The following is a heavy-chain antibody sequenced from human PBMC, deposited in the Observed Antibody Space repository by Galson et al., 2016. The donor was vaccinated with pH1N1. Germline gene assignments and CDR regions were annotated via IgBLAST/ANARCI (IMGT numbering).Heavy chain of an antibody. J-gene: IGHJ3*02. Sequence: SLRLSCAASGFTFSRYWMHWVRQGPGKGLVWVSRINSDGSSRSHADSVEGRFTIPRDNAKKTLYLQMNSLRAEDTGVYYCTRDRAFGDYGGASDIWGQGTMVTVSS. D-gene: IGHD4/OR15-4a*01. CDR3: TRDRAFGDYGGASDI. CDR1: GFTFSRYW. CDR2: INSDGSSR. V-gene: IGHV3-74*01.